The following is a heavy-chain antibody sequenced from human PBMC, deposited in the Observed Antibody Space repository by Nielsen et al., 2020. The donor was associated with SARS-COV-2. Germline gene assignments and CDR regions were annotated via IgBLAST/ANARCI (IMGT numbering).Heavy chain of an antibody. CDR1: GFTFSTYA. CDR2: VGGGGVSA. V-gene: IGHV3-23*01. D-gene: IGHD5-12*01. J-gene: IGHJ4*02. CDR3: AKTASHSGNDYHRISRPYYFDY. Sequence: ESLKISCAASGFTFSTYAMTWVRQAPGKGLEWVSAVGGGGVSAFYADSVKGRFTISRDNSKSTLYLQMNSLRAEDTAVYYCAKTASHSGNDYHRISRPYYFDYWGQGTLVTVSS.